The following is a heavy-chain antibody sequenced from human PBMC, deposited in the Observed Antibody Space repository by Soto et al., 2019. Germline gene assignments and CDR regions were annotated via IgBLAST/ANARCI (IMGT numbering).Heavy chain of an antibody. CDR2: IYYSGTT. Sequence: QVQLQESGPGLVKPSETLSLTCTVSGGSVRSGSYYWSWIRQPPGKGLEWIGYIYYSGTTSYNPSLARRVTISVDTSKKQLSLKMSSVTAADTAVYYCARDWPYSYGNPNAGNGVDAWGQGTLLTVSS. CDR3: ARDWPYSYGNPNAGNGVDA. J-gene: IGHJ5*02. V-gene: IGHV4-61*01. D-gene: IGHD5-18*01. CDR1: GGSVRSGSYY.